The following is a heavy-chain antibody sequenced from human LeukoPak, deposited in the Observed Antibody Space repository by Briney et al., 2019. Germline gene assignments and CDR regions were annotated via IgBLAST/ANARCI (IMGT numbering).Heavy chain of an antibody. CDR3: ATGAYAYGYPEDY. CDR2: ISGSGGST. CDR1: GFTFSSYA. V-gene: IGHV3-23*01. Sequence: PGGSLRLSCAASGFTFSSYAMSWVRQAPGKGLEWVSAISGSGGSTYYADSVKGRFTISRDNSKNTLYLQMNSLRAEDTSVYYCATGAYAYGYPEDYWGQGTLVTVSS. D-gene: IGHD5-18*01. J-gene: IGHJ4*02.